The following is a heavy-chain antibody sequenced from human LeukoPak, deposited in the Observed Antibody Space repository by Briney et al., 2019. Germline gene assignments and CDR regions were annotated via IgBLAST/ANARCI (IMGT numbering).Heavy chain of an antibody. V-gene: IGHV4-59*01. CDR1: GGSISSYY. CDR2: ISYSGST. J-gene: IGHJ4*02. D-gene: IGHD3-22*01. Sequence: SETLSLTCTVSGGSISSYYWSWIRQPPGKGLQWIGYISYSGSTNYNPSLKSRVTISLHTSKNQFSLRLSSLTAADTAVYYCARRHYYNGRAYYFLDYWGQGTLVTVSS. CDR3: ARRHYYNGRAYYFLDY.